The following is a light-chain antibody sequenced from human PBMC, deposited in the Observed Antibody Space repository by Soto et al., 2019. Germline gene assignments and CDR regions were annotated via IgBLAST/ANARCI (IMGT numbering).Light chain of an antibody. CDR2: DAS. CDR1: QSVSSY. J-gene: IGKJ2*01. V-gene: IGKV3-20*01. Sequence: EIVMTQSPATLSVSPGERATLSCRASQSVSSYLAWYQQKPGRAPRLLIYDASNRATGIPARFSGSGSGTDFTLTISRLEPEDFAVYYCQQYGSSSYTFGQGTKVDIK. CDR3: QQYGSSSYT.